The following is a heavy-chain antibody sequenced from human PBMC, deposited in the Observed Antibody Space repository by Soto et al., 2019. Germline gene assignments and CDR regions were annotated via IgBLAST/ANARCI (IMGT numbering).Heavy chain of an antibody. V-gene: IGHV3-30-3*01. CDR3: ARDPLWGTAMVLWYFDL. J-gene: IGHJ2*01. CDR2: ISYDGINK. D-gene: IGHD5-18*01. CDR1: GFTFSSYA. Sequence: QVQLVESGGGVVQPGRSLRLSCAASGFTFSSYAMHWVRQAPGKGLEWVAVISYDGINKYYADSVNGRFTISSDNSKKTLYLQMNSLIAEDTAVYYCARDPLWGTAMVLWYFDLWGRRTLVTVSS.